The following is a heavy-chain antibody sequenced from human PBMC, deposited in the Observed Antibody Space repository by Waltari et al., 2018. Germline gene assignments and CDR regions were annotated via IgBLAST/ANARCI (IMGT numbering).Heavy chain of an antibody. Sequence: EVQLVESGGGLVKPGGSLRLSCAASGFTLSSYGMNWVRPAPGKGLEWVSSISSSSSYIYYADSVKGRFTISRDNAKNSLYLQMNSLRAEDTAVYYCARDRAVAARLRWFDPWGQGTLVTVSS. CDR3: ARDRAVAARLRWFDP. CDR1: GFTLSSYG. CDR2: ISSSSSYI. J-gene: IGHJ5*02. V-gene: IGHV3-21*01. D-gene: IGHD6-6*01.